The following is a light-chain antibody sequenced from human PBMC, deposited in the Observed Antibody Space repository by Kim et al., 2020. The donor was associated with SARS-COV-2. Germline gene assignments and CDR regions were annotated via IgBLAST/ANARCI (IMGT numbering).Light chain of an antibody. CDR3: MQGTHWPFT. J-gene: IGKJ3*01. CDR2: KVS. CDR1: QSLVYRDGNSY. Sequence: QPASSSCRSSQSLVYRDGNSYLNWFHQRPGQSPRRLIYKVSNRDSGVPDRFSGSGSGTDFTLQISRVEAEDVGVYYCMQGTHWPFTFGPGTKWISN. V-gene: IGKV2-30*01.